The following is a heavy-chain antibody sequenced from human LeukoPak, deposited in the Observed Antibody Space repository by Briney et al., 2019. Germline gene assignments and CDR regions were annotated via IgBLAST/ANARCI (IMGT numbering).Heavy chain of an antibody. J-gene: IGHJ1*01. V-gene: IGHV1-69*05. Sequence: ASVKVSCKASGGTFSRYAISWVRQAPGQGLEWMGGIIPIFGTANYAQKFQGRVTITTDESTSTAYMELSSLRSEDTAVYYCARRMNYDSRVFQHWGQGTLVTVSS. CDR3: ARRMNYDSRVFQH. CDR2: IIPIFGTA. CDR1: GGTFSRYA. D-gene: IGHD3-22*01.